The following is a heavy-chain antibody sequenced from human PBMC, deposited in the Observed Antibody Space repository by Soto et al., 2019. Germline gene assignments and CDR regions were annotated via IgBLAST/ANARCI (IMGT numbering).Heavy chain of an antibody. Sequence: SLRLFCAASCFTFSSYAMHWVRQTPGKGLEWVAVISYDGSNKYYADSVKGRFTISRDNSENTLYLQMNSLRAEDTAVYYCARDSYSLSGSYGTYFQHCGQGTLLTLSA. CDR1: CFTFSSYA. V-gene: IGHV3-30-3*01. CDR2: ISYDGSNK. CDR3: ARDSYSLSGSYGTYFQH. J-gene: IGHJ1*01. D-gene: IGHD1-26*01.